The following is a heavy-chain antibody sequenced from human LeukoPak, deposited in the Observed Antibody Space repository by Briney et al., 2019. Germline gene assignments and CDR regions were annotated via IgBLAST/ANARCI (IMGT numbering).Heavy chain of an antibody. CDR2: INHSGST. V-gene: IGHV4-34*01. Sequence: SETLSLTCAVSGGSFSGYYWSWIRQPPGKGLEWIGEINHSGSTNYNPSLKSRVTISVDTSKNQFSLKLSSVTAADTAVYYCARGFLYYYDSSGHSGFDYWGQGTLVTVSS. CDR1: GGSFSGYY. CDR3: ARGFLYYYDSSGHSGFDY. D-gene: IGHD3-22*01. J-gene: IGHJ4*02.